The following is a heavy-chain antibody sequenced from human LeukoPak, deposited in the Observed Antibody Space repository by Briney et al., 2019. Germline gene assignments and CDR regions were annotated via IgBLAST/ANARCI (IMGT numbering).Heavy chain of an antibody. CDR3: ARRDYSNGGFYY. V-gene: IGHV4-38-2*02. J-gene: IGHJ4*02. D-gene: IGHD4-11*01. CDR2: IYHSGST. Sequence: SETLSLTCTVSGYSISSGYYWGWIRQPPGKGLEWIGSIYHSGSTYYNPSLKSRVTISVDTSKNQFSLKLSSVTAADTAVYYCARRDYSNGGFYYWGQGTLVTVSS. CDR1: GYSISSGYY.